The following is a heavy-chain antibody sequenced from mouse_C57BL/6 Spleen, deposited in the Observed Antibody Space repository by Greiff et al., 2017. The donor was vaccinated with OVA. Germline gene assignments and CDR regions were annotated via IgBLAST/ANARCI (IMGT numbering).Heavy chain of an antibody. V-gene: IGHV1-19*01. Sequence: VQLKESGPVLVKPGASVKMSCKASGYTFTDYYMNWVKQSHGKSLEWIGVINPYNGGTSYNQKFKGKATLTVDKSSSTAYMELNSLTSEDSAVYYCARSRLPPMDYWGQGTSVTVSS. CDR3: ARSRLPPMDY. CDR1: GYTFTDYY. D-gene: IGHD2-2*01. CDR2: INPYNGGT. J-gene: IGHJ4*01.